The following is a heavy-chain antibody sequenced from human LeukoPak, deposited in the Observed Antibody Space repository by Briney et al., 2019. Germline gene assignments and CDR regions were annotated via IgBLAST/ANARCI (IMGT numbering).Heavy chain of an antibody. CDR1: GFTFSSYS. D-gene: IGHD6-13*01. J-gene: IGHJ3*02. CDR3: ARGRSRSSSWPDAFDI. Sequence: GGSLRLSCAASGFTFSSYSMNWVRQAPGKGLEWVSYISSSSSTIYYADSVKGRFTISRDNAKNSLYLQMNSLRAEDTAVYYCARGRSRSSSWPDAFDIWSQGTMVTVSS. V-gene: IGHV3-48*01. CDR2: ISSSSSTI.